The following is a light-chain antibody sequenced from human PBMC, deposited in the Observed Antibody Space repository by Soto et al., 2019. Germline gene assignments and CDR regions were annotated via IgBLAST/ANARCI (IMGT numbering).Light chain of an antibody. J-gene: IGKJ2*01. V-gene: IGKV1-5*03. CDR2: KAS. CDR3: QQYNSYSPYT. Sequence: DIQMTQSTSTLSASVGDRVTITCRASQSISSRLAWYQQKPGKAPKLLIYKASSLESGVQSRFSGSGSRTEFPLTISSLQHDDFATYYCQQYNSYSPYTFGQGTKLEIK. CDR1: QSISSR.